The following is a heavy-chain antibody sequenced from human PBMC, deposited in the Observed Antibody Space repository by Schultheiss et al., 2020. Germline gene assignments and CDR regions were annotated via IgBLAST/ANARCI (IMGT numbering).Heavy chain of an antibody. CDR2: IYYTGNT. D-gene: IGHD2/OR15-2a*01. CDR3: ARLGTFYRGLDDY. J-gene: IGHJ4*02. Sequence: SETLSLTCTVSGDSISSYYWSWIRQPPGKGLEWIGYIYYTGNTNYNPSLKSRLTISMDTSKNQFSLKLTSVTAADTAMYYCARLGTFYRGLDDYWGQGTLVTVYS. CDR1: GDSISSYY. V-gene: IGHV4-59*08.